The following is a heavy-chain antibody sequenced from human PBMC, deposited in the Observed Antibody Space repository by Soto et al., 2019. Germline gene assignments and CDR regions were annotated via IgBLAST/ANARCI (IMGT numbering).Heavy chain of an antibody. D-gene: IGHD4-17*01. Sequence: ASVKVSCKASGYTFTSYAMHWVRQAPGQRLEWMGWINAGNGNTKYSQKFQGRVTITRDTSASTAYMELSSLRSEDTAVYYCARDLRGYGDYDYWGQGTLVTVSS. V-gene: IGHV1-3*01. CDR2: INAGNGNT. CDR1: GYTFTSYA. J-gene: IGHJ4*02. CDR3: ARDLRGYGDYDY.